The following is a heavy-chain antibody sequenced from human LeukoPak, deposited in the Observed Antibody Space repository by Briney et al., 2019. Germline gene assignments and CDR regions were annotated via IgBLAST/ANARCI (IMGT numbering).Heavy chain of an antibody. CDR1: GFTFSRNW. Sequence: PGGSLRLSCAASGFTFSRNWMHWVRQAPGKGPVWVSRINGDGSNTNYADSVEGRFTVPRDNAKDTLYLQMNSLRAEDTAVYYCARNHDYYFGMDVWGQGTTVTVSS. J-gene: IGHJ6*02. V-gene: IGHV3-74*01. D-gene: IGHD1-14*01. CDR2: INGDGSNT. CDR3: ARNHDYYFGMDV.